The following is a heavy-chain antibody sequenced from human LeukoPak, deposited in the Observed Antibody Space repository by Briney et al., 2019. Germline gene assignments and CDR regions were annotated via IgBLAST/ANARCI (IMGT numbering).Heavy chain of an antibody. CDR3: ARARVAVAELSV. J-gene: IGHJ4*02. CDR1: GGTFSSYA. D-gene: IGHD6-19*01. V-gene: IGHV1-69*13. Sequence: ASVKVSCKASGGTFSSYAISWVRQAPGQWLEWMGGIIPIFGTANYAQKFQGRVTITADESTSTAYMELSGLRSEDTAVYYCARARVAVAELSVWGQGTLVTVSS. CDR2: IIPIFGTA.